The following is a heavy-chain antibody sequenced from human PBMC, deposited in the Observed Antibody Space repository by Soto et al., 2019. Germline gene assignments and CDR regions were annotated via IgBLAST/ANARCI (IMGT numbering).Heavy chain of an antibody. J-gene: IGHJ6*02. CDR1: GFTFSSYW. Sequence: GGPLRLSCAASGFTFSSYWMSRVRQARGRGTEWVANIKQDGSEKYYVDSVKGRFTISRDNAKNSLYLQMNSLRAENTAVYYCARVQLDSSGYYYYYYGMDVWGQGTTVTVSS. D-gene: IGHD3-22*01. V-gene: IGHV3-7*01. CDR2: IKQDGSEK. CDR3: ARVQLDSSGYYYYYYGMDV.